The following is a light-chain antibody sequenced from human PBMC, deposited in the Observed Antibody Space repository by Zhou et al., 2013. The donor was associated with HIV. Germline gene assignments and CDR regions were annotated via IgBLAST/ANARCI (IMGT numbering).Light chain of an antibody. V-gene: IGKV3D-15*01. CDR2: ATS. Sequence: IVMTQSPATLSLSPGETATLSCRASQTLDTNLAWYQQQPGQAPRLLIYATSSRATGIPDRFSGSGSGTDFTLTISRLEPEDFAVYYCQQYDNWPPLTFGGGTKVEI. CDR3: QQYDNWPPLT. J-gene: IGKJ4*01. CDR1: QTLDTN.